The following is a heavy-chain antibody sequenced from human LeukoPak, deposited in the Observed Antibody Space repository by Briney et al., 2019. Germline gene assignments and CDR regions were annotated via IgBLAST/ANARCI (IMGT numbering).Heavy chain of an antibody. CDR1: GFTFSSYA. J-gene: IGHJ4*02. CDR3: ARGYGSGSYLDY. Sequence: GGSLRLSCAASGFTFSSYAMHWVRQAPGKGQEWVAVISYDGSNKYYADSVKGRFTISRDNSKNTLYLQMNSLRAEDTAVYYCARGYGSGSYLDYWGQGTLVTVSS. D-gene: IGHD3-10*01. V-gene: IGHV3-30*04. CDR2: ISYDGSNK.